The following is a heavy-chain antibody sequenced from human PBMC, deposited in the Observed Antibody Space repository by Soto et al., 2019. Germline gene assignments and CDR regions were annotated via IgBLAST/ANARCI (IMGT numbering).Heavy chain of an antibody. J-gene: IGHJ5*02. CDR1: GFTFSNYA. CDR2: ISYDGRNK. CDR3: AKDPSGDYNWLDP. D-gene: IGHD4-17*01. V-gene: IGHV3-30*18. Sequence: QLVESGGGVVQPGTSLRLSCAASGFTFSNYAMHWVRQAPGTGLQWVAVISYDGRNKYYADSVKGRFTISRDNSKNTLYLQMYSLTLEDTAVYYCAKDPSGDYNWLDPWGQGTLVTVSS.